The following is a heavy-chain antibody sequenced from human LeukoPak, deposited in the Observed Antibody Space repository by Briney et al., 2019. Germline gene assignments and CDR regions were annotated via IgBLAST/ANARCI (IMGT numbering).Heavy chain of an antibody. V-gene: IGHV4-59*01. D-gene: IGHD3-10*01. CDR2: IYYSGST. Sequence: SETLSLTCTVSGGSISSYYWSWIRRPPGKGLEWVGYIYYSGSTNYNPSLKSRVTISVDTSKNQFSLKLSSVTAADTAVYYCARTPYYYGSGSYYYFDYWGQGTLVTVSS. J-gene: IGHJ4*02. CDR3: ARTPYYYGSGSYYYFDY. CDR1: GGSISSYY.